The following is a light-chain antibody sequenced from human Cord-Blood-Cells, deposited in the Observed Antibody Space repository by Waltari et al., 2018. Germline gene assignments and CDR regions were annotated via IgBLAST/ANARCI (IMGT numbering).Light chain of an antibody. Sequence: EIVLMQSPGTLSLSPGERATLSCRASQSVSSSYLAWYKQKPGQAPRLLIYGASSRATGIPDRFSGSGSGTDFTLTISRLEPEDFAVYYCQQYGSSRTFGQGTKVEIK. V-gene: IGKV3-20*01. CDR1: QSVSSSY. CDR3: QQYGSSRT. J-gene: IGKJ1*01. CDR2: GAS.